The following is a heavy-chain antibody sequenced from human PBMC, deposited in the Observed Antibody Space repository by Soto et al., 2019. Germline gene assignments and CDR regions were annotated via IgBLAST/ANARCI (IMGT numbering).Heavy chain of an antibody. CDR2: INHSGST. D-gene: IGHD3-10*01. CDR1: GGSISSSNYY. J-gene: IGHJ6*02. V-gene: IGHV4-39*07. Sequence: SETLSLTCTVSGGSISSSNYYWGWIRQPPGKGLEWIGSINHSGSTNYNPSLKSRVTISVDTSKNQFSLKLSSVTAADTAVYYCARVSGIYYYGMDVWGQGTTVTVSS. CDR3: ARVSGIYYYGMDV.